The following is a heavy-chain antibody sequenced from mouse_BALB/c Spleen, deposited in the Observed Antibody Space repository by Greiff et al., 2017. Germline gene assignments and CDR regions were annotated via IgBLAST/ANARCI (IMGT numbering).Heavy chain of an antibody. D-gene: IGHD2-4*01. J-gene: IGHJ4*01. Sequence: VQLQQSGAELVKPGASVKLSCKASGYTFTSYYMYWVKQRPGQGLEWIGEINPSNGGTNFNEKFKSKATLTVDKSSSTAYMQLSSLTSEDSAVYYCTRMITTLYYAMDYWGQGTSVTVSS. V-gene: IGHV1S81*02. CDR3: TRMITTLYYAMDY. CDR2: INPSNGGT. CDR1: GYTFTSYY.